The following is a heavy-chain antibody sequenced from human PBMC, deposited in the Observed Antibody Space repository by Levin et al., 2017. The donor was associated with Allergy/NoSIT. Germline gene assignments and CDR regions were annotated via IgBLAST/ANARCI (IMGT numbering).Heavy chain of an antibody. CDR2: IYYSGST. V-gene: IGHV4-39*07. J-gene: IGHJ5*02. D-gene: IGHD3-22*01. Sequence: SETLSLTCTVSGGSISSSSYYWGWIRQPPGKGLEWIGSIYYSGSTYYNPSLKSRVTISVDTSKNQFSLKLSSVTAADTAVYYCARDPSSWYYYDSSGYNWFDPWGQGTLVTVSS. CDR1: GGSISSSSYY. CDR3: ARDPSSWYYYDSSGYNWFDP.